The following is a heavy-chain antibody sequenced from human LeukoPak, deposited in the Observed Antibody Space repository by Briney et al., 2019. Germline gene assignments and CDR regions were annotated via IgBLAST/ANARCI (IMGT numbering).Heavy chain of an antibody. CDR2: IYYSGST. CDR3: ARVSGQFYFYYYMDV. J-gene: IGHJ6*03. V-gene: IGHV4-39*01. Sequence: KASETLSLTCAVYGGSFSGYYWGWIRQPPGKGLEWIGSIYYSGSTYYNPSLKSRVTISVDTSKNQFSLRLSSVTAADTAVYYCARVSGQFYFYYYMDVWGKGTTVTISS. D-gene: IGHD6-19*01. CDR1: GGSFSGYY.